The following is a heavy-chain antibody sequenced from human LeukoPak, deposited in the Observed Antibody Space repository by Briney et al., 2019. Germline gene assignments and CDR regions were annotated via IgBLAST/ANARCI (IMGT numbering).Heavy chain of an antibody. CDR1: GYTFTSYG. V-gene: IGHV1-18*01. Sequence: GASVKVSCKASGYTFTSYGISWVRQAPGQGLEWMGWISAYNGNTNYAQKLQGRVTMTKDTSTSTAYMELRSLRSDDTAVYYCARKPSLPEACGGSCFSDYWGQGTLVTVSS. CDR3: ARKPSLPEACGGSCFSDY. J-gene: IGHJ4*02. CDR2: ISAYNGNT. D-gene: IGHD2-15*01.